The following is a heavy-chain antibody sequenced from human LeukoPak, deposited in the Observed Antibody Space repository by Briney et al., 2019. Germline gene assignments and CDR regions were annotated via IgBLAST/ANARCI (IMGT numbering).Heavy chain of an antibody. D-gene: IGHD3-22*01. CDR3: AKDGYYGSSGYLTYYYYMDV. Sequence: PGGSLRLSCAASGFTFSSYAMGWIRQSPGKGLEWIGNIYYSGSTDYNPSLKSRVTISRDNSKNTLYLQMNSLRAEDTAVYYCAKDGYYGSSGYLTYYYYMDVWGKGTTVTVSS. CDR1: GFTFSSYA. V-gene: IGHV3-23*01. CDR2: IYYSGSTD. J-gene: IGHJ6*03.